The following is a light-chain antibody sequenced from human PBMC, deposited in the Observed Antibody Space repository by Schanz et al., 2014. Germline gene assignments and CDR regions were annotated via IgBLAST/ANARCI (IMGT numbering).Light chain of an antibody. CDR2: DVS. CDR3: NSFTSSHTHV. Sequence: QSALTQPASVSGSPGQSITISCSGTSSDVGGYNYVSWYQQHPGKAPKLMIYDVSNRPSGVSNRFSGSKSGNTASLTISGLQAEDEADYYCNSFTSSHTHVFGGGTKLTVL. V-gene: IGLV2-14*01. J-gene: IGLJ3*02. CDR1: SSDVGGYNY.